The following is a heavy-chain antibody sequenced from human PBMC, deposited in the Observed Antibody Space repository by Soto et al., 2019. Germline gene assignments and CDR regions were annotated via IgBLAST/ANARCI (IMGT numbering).Heavy chain of an antibody. D-gene: IGHD2-21*02. CDR3: ARDSMGAYCCGDCFPYWYFDL. V-gene: IGHV3-7*05. J-gene: IGHJ2*01. CDR2: IKQDGSEK. Sequence: EVQLVESGGGLVQPGGSLRLSCAASGFTFSSYWMSWVRQAPGKGLEWVANIKQDGSEKYYVDSVKGRFTISRDNAKNSLYLQMNSLRAEDTAVYYCARDSMGAYCCGDCFPYWYFDLWGRGTLVTVSS. CDR1: GFTFSSYW.